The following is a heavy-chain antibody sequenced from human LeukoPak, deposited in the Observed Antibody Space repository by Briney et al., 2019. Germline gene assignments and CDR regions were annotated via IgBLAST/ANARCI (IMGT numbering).Heavy chain of an antibody. CDR1: GGSISSGGYY. V-gene: IGHV4-31*03. CDR3: ARAGIDSIDY. D-gene: IGHD3-9*01. J-gene: IGHJ4*02. CDR2: IYYSGST. Sequence: SETLPLTCTVSGGSISSGGYYWSWIRQHPGKGLEWIGYIYYSGSTYYNPSLKSRVTISVDTSKNQFSLKLSSVTAADTAVYYCARAGIDSIDYWGQGTLVTVSS.